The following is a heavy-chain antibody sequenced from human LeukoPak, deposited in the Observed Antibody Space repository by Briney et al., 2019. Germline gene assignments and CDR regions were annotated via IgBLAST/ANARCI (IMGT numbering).Heavy chain of an antibody. CDR2: ISAYNGNT. Sequence: GASVKVSCKASGYTFTSYGISWVRQAPGQGLEWMGWISAYNGNTNYAQKLQGRVTMTTDTSTSTAYMELRSLRSDDTAVYYCASFWPRQRMTDYYDSSGTDRWFDPWGQGTLVTVSS. V-gene: IGHV1-18*01. J-gene: IGHJ5*02. CDR3: ASFWPRQRMTDYYDSSGTDRWFDP. CDR1: GYTFTSYG. D-gene: IGHD3-22*01.